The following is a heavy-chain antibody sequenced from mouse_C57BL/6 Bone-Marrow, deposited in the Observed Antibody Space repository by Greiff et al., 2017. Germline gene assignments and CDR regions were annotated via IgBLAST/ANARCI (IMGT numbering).Heavy chain of an antibody. CDR1: GYTFTSYW. V-gene: IGHV1-59*01. CDR3: AREITV. J-gene: IGHJ3*01. D-gene: IGHD1-1*01. Sequence: QVQLQQPGAELVRPGASVKLSCKASGYTFTSYWMHWVKQRPGQGLEWIGDIDPCDSYTNYNQKFKGKATLTVDTSSSTAYMQLSSLASEDSAVYCCAREITVWGQGTLVTVSA. CDR2: IDPCDSYT.